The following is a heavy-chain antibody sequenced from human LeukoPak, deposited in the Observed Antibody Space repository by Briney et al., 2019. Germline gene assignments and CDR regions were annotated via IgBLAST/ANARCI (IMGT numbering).Heavy chain of an antibody. CDR1: GGSISSSDYF. CDR2: LYYSGNT. CDR3: ARVPGSYPEYYFDY. V-gene: IGHV4-39*07. Sequence: SETLSLTCAVSGGSISSSDYFWGWIRQPPGKGLEWIGSLYYSGNTYYSPSLKSRVTISVDTSKNQFSLILSAVTAADTAVYYCARVPGSYPEYYFDYWGQGTLVTVSS. D-gene: IGHD1-26*01. J-gene: IGHJ4*02.